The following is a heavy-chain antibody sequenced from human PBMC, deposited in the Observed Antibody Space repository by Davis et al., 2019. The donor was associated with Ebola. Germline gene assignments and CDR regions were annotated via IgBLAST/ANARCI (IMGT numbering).Heavy chain of an antibody. J-gene: IGHJ6*03. V-gene: IGHV4-59*12. CDR1: GGSISSYY. CDR3: ARVPIAVAGTDFYYYYYYMDV. CDR2: IYYSGST. Sequence: PSETLSLTCTVSGGSISSYYWSWIRQPPGKGLEWIGYIYYSGSTNYNPSLKSRVTISVDTSKNQFSLKLSSVTAADTAVYYCARVPIAVAGTDFYYYYYYMDVWGKGTTVTVSS. D-gene: IGHD6-19*01.